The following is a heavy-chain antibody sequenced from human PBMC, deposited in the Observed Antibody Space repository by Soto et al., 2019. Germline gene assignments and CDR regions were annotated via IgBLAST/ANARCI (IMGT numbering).Heavy chain of an antibody. V-gene: IGHV3-30-3*01. CDR1: GFTFSSYA. CDR3: ARKGEVVTKYGMDV. D-gene: IGHD2-21*02. CDR2: ISYDGSNK. J-gene: IGHJ6*02. Sequence: QVQLVESGGGVVQPGRSLRLSCAASGFTFSSYAMHWVRQAPGKGLEWVAVISYDGSNKYYADSVKGRFTISRDNSKSTLYLQMNSLGAEDTAVYYCARKGEVVTKYGMDVWGQGTTVTVSS.